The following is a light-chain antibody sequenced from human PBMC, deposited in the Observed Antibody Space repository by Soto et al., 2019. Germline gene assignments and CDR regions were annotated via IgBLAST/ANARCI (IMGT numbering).Light chain of an antibody. Sequence: IQVTQSPSSLSASVGDRVTITCRASQDISSYLAWYQQKPGKAPTLLIYAASTLQSGVPSRFGGSGFTKYLTLTISSLQAEDFASYYCQQLRSYLSTVGGGTKVDIK. V-gene: IGKV1-9*01. CDR3: QQLRSYLST. CDR1: QDISSY. J-gene: IGKJ4*01. CDR2: AAS.